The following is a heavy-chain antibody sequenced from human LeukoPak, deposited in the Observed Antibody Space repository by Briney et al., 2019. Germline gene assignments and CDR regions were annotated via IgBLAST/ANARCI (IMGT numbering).Heavy chain of an antibody. CDR1: GGSISSSSYY. V-gene: IGHV4-39*07. CDR2: IYYSGST. CDR3: ARDWFYGSGTYYNGIDLRAFDI. Sequence: SETLSLTCTVSGGSISSSSYYWGWIRQPPGKGLEWIGSIYYSGSTYYNPSLKSRVTISVDTSKNQFSVKLSSVTAADTAVYCCARDWFYGSGTYYNGIDLRAFDIWGQGTMVTVSS. J-gene: IGHJ3*02. D-gene: IGHD3-10*01.